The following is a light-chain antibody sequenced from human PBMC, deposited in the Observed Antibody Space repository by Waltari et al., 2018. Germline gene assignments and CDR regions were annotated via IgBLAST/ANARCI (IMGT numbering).Light chain of an antibody. CDR2: DKT. V-gene: IGLV3-19*01. CDR3: HSRDASGVAGS. J-gene: IGLJ2*01. Sequence: SSELTQDPAVSVALGQTVRITCQGDSLRSYYASCYQQRPGQAPLLVIYDKTNRPPGVPDRFSGSSSHNTGSLTITGAQAEDEASYYCHSRDASGVAGSFGGGTKLTVL. CDR1: SLRSYY.